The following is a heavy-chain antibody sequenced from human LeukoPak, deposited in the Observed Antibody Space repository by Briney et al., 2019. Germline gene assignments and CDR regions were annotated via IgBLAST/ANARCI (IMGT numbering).Heavy chain of an antibody. CDR3: AKDWDYYDSSGYYPDY. CDR2: ISGSGGST. Sequence: GGSLRLSCAASGFTFSSYSMNWVRQAPGKGLEWVSAISGSGGSTYYADSVKGRFTISRDNSKNTLYLQMNSLRAEDTAVYYCAKDWDYYDSSGYYPDYWGQGTLVTVSS. CDR1: GFTFSSYS. J-gene: IGHJ4*02. V-gene: IGHV3-23*01. D-gene: IGHD3-22*01.